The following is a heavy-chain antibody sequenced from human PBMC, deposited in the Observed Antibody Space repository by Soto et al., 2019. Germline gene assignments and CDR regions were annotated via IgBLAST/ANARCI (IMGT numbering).Heavy chain of an antibody. CDR1: GGSISSGDYY. D-gene: IGHD2-2*01. Sequence: PSETLSLTCTVSGGSISSGDYYWGWIRQPPGKGLEWIGYIYYSGSTYYNTSLKSRVNISVDTSKNQISLKLSTVTAADTAVYFCARGWGGYCSSTSCWTNLYYYYYGMDVWGQGTTVTVSS. J-gene: IGHJ6*02. V-gene: IGHV4-30-4*01. CDR3: ARGWGGYCSSTSCWTNLYYYYYGMDV. CDR2: IYYSGST.